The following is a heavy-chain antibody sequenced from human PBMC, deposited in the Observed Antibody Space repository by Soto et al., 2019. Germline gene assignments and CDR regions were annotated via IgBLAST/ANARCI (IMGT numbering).Heavy chain of an antibody. CDR3: AKDRTTTVTTRYYFDY. CDR1: GFTFSSYG. CDR2: ISYDGSNK. D-gene: IGHD4-17*01. J-gene: IGHJ4*02. Sequence: AGGSLRLSCRTSGFTFSSYGMHWVRQAPGKGLEWVAVISYDGSNKYYADSVKGRFTISRDNSKNTLYLQMNSLRAEDTAVYYCAKDRTTTVTTRYYFDYWGQGTLVTVSS. V-gene: IGHV3-30*18.